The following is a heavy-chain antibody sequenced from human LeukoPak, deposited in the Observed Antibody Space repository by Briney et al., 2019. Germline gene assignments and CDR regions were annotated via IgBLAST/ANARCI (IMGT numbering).Heavy chain of an antibody. V-gene: IGHV3-23*01. D-gene: IGHD6-19*01. CDR2: ISGSGGST. Sequence: PGGSLRLSCAASGFTFSSYAMSWVRQAPGKGLEWASAISGSGGSTYYADSVKGRFTISRDNSKNTLYLQMNSLRAEDTAVYYCAKDKHSSGWPFDYWGQGTLVAVSS. J-gene: IGHJ4*02. CDR3: AKDKHSSGWPFDY. CDR1: GFTFSSYA.